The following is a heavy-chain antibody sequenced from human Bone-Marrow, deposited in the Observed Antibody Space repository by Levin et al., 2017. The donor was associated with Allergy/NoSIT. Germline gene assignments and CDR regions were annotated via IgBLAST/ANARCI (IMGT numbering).Heavy chain of an antibody. CDR3: AVSTGAMDV. V-gene: IGHV3-74*01. CDR2: INGDGSAR. J-gene: IGHJ6*02. CDR1: GFTFSKYW. D-gene: IGHD6-13*01. Sequence: GGSLRLSCVASGFTFSKYWIQWVRQSPGKGLVWVSRINGDGSARDYADSVRGRFTISRDNAKNTVYLQMNSLRDEDTALYYCAVSTGAMDVWGQGTTVTVSS.